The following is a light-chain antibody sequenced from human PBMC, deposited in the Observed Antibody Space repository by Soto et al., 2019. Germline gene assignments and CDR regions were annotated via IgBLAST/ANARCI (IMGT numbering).Light chain of an antibody. J-gene: IGKJ1*01. CDR1: QIIASSY. Sequence: EVVLTQSPGTLSLSPGERATLSCRASQIIASSYLAWYQQKFGQAPRLLIYGASSRATGIPDRFSGSGSGTDFTLTINRLEPEDFALYYCQQYSSSPGTFGQGNQVEIK. CDR3: QQYSSSPGT. CDR2: GAS. V-gene: IGKV3-20*01.